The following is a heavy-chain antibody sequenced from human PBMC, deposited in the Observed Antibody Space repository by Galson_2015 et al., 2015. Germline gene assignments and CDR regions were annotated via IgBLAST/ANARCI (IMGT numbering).Heavy chain of an antibody. J-gene: IGHJ4*02. CDR1: GGTFSSYA. V-gene: IGHV1-69*05. Sequence: SVKVSCKASGGTFSSYAISWVRQAPGQGLEWMGGIIPIFGTANYAQKFQGRVTMTRDTSTSTVYMELSSLRSEDTAVYYCASYGIAVAGTFDYWGQGTLVTVSS. CDR3: ASYGIAVAGTFDY. D-gene: IGHD6-19*01. CDR2: IIPIFGTA.